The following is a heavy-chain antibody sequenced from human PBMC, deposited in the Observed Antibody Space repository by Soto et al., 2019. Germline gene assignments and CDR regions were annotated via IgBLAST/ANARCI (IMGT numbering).Heavy chain of an antibody. Sequence: SETLSLTCTVSGGSISSYYWSWIRQPPGKGLEWIGYIYYSGSTNYNPSLKSRVTISVDTSKNQFSLKLSSVTAADTAVYYCARFYMVRGVMGAIDIWGQGTMVTVSS. V-gene: IGHV4-59*12. CDR3: ARFYMVRGVMGAIDI. CDR2: IYYSGST. D-gene: IGHD3-10*01. J-gene: IGHJ3*02. CDR1: GGSISSYY.